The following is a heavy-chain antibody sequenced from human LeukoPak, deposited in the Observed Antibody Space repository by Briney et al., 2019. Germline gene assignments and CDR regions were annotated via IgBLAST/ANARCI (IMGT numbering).Heavy chain of an antibody. Sequence: SETLSLTCTVSGGSISSYYWSWIRQPPGKGLEWIGYIYTSGSTNYNPSLESRVTISVDTSKNQFSLKLSSVTAADTAVYYCARISFEYYYDSSGPRGWFDPWGQGTLVTVSS. D-gene: IGHD3-22*01. CDR3: ARISFEYYYDSSGPRGWFDP. CDR1: GGSISSYY. V-gene: IGHV4-4*09. J-gene: IGHJ5*02. CDR2: IYTSGST.